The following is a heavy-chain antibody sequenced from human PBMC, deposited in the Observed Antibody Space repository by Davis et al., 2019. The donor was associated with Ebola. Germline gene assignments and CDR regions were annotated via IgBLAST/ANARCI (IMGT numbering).Heavy chain of an antibody. Sequence: GESLKISCAASGFTFSSYAMSWVRQAPGKGLGWVSGISTGGGVTIYADSVKGRFTISRDNSKKTLYLQMNSLRAEDTAVYYCAKSGLSFGVVKYHYGMDFWGKGTTVTVSS. CDR3: AKSGLSFGVVKYHYGMDF. CDR1: GFTFSSYA. D-gene: IGHD3-3*01. J-gene: IGHJ6*04. V-gene: IGHV3-23*01. CDR2: ISTGGGVT.